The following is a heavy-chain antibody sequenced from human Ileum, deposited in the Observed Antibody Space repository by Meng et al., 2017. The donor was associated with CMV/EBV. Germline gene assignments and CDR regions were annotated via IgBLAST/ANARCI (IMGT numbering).Heavy chain of an antibody. V-gene: IGHV4-30-4*08. CDR1: GGSITSSDYY. Sequence: LRLSCTVSGGSITSSDYYWSWVRQPPGKGLEWIGYIYYTGITYYNPSLKSRVTISVDTSKNQFSLRLNSVTAADTAVYYCARDLFPEYGMDVWGQGTTVTVS. CDR2: IYYTGIT. J-gene: IGHJ6*02. CDR3: ARDLFPEYGMDV. D-gene: IGHD3-10*02.